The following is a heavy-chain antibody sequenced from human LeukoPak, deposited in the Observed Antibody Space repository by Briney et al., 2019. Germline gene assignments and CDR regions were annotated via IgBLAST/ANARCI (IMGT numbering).Heavy chain of an antibody. J-gene: IGHJ6*02. CDR2: IVAGSGNT. CDR3: AAQRVGPRSGMDV. Sequence: SVKVSCKASGFTFTSSAVQWVRQARGQRLEWIGWIVAGSGNTNYAQKFQERVTITRDMSTSTAYMELSSLRSEDTAVYYCAAQRVGPRSGMDVWGQGTTVTVSS. D-gene: IGHD2-15*01. V-gene: IGHV1-58*01. CDR1: GFTFTSSA.